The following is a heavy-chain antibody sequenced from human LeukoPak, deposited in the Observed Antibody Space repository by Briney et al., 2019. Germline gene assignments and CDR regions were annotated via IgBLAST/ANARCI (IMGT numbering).Heavy chain of an antibody. CDR2: IKQDGSVK. D-gene: IGHD3-10*01. CDR1: GFTFISNW. V-gene: IGHV3-7*05. J-gene: IGHJ4*02. CDR3: ARGGSSNVY. Sequence: PGGSLRLSCVASGFTFISNWMSWVRQAPGEGLEWVAHIKQDGSVKYYVDSVKGRFTISRDNANKTLYLQMNSLRAEDTAAYSCARGGSSNVYWGQGTLVTVSS.